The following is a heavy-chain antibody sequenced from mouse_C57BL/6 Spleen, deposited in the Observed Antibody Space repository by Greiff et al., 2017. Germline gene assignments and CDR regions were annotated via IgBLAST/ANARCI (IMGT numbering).Heavy chain of an antibody. CDR3: ARKGGGTWYFDV. CDR1: GYTFTSYW. J-gene: IGHJ1*03. CDR2: IYPGSGST. Sequence: QVQLKQPGAELVKPGASVKMSCKASGYTFTSYWITWVKQRPGQGLEWIGDIYPGSGSTNYNEKFKSKATLTVDTSSSTAYMQLSSLTAEDYAVYFIARKGGGTWYFDVWGTGTTVTVSS. V-gene: IGHV1-55*01. D-gene: IGHD3-3*01.